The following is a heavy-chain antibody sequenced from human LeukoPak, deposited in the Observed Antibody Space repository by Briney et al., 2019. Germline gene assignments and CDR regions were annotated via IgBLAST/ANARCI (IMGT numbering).Heavy chain of an antibody. CDR1: GFTFSSYW. V-gene: IGHV3-7*01. CDR3: AKSGSHNAFDT. D-gene: IGHD1-26*01. CDR2: IKQDGSEK. J-gene: IGHJ3*02. Sequence: GGSLRLSCAASGFTFSSYWMSWVRQAPGKGLEWVANIKQDGSEKYYVDSVKGRFTISRDNAKNSLYLQMNSLRPEDTAVYYCAKSGSHNAFDTWGQGTMVTVSS.